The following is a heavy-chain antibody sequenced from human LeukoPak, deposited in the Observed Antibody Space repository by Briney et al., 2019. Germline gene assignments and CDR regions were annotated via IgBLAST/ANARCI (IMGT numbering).Heavy chain of an antibody. J-gene: IGHJ5*01. D-gene: IGHD3-9*01. CDR1: GFTFSSYE. Sequence: GGSLRLSCAASGFTFSSYEIYWVRQAPGKGLEWVSYISSSGTGVNYVDSVKGRFTISRDNAKNSLYLQMNSLRGEDTAIYYCARGGASTGYFYDSWGQGTLVTVSA. CDR2: ISSSGTGV. CDR3: ARGGASTGYFYDS. V-gene: IGHV3-48*03.